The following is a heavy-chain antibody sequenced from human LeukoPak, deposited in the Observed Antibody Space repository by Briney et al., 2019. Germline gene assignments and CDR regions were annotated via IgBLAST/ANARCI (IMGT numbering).Heavy chain of an antibody. CDR1: GLKFSDAW. CDR2: IKSKGAGGTT. V-gene: IGHV3-15*01. J-gene: IGHJ4*02. Sequence: GGSLRFSCAVSGLKFSDAWMSWVRQAPGKGLEWVGRIKSKGAGGTTEYAAPVKGRFIISRDDSKNMVYLEMNSLKTEDTAVYYCTHETQFAWLFFFFDFWGQGTLVTVSS. D-gene: IGHD3-9*01. CDR3: THETQFAWLFFFFDF.